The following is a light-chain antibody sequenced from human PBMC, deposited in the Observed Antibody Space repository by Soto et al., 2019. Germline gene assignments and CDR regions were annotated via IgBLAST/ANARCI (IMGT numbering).Light chain of an antibody. CDR1: QGISRL. J-gene: IGKJ4*01. Sequence: DIQMTQSPSSVSASVGDRVTITCRASQGISRLLAWYQQKPGKAPELLIYTASTLQSGVPSRFSGSGSGTDFTLTISSLQPEDFATYYCQQTTTFPLTFGGGTKVEIK. V-gene: IGKV1-12*01. CDR3: QQTTTFPLT. CDR2: TAS.